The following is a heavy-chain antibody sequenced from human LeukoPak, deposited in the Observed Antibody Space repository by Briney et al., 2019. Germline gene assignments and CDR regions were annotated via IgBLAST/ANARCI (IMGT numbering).Heavy chain of an antibody. CDR1: GFTFSNYW. J-gene: IGHJ4*02. V-gene: IGHV3-7*05. Sequence: GGSLRLSCAASGFTFSNYWMSWVRQAPGKGLEWVADIKQDGTQKYYVDSVEGRFTISRDNAKNSLYLQMNSQRVEDTAVYYCARGIIGYYFDYWGQGTLVTVSS. CDR2: IKQDGTQK. CDR3: ARGIIGYYFDY. D-gene: IGHD2-15*01.